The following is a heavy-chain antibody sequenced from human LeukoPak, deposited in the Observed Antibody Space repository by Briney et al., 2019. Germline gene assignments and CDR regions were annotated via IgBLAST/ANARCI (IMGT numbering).Heavy chain of an antibody. CDR3: AKDLGPGSMATSPGFDY. V-gene: IGHV3-53*01. Sequence: PGGSLRLSCAASGFTVSSNYMSWVRQAPGKGLEWVSVIYSGGNTYYADSVKGRFTISRDNSKNTLYLQMNSLRAEDTAVYYCAKDLGPGSMATSPGFDYWGQGTLVTVSS. CDR1: GFTVSSNY. CDR2: IYSGGNT. J-gene: IGHJ4*02. D-gene: IGHD5-24*01.